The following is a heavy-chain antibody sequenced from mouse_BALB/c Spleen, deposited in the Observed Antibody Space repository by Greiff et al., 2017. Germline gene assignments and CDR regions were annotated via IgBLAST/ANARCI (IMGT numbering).Heavy chain of an antibody. V-gene: IGHV1S132*01. D-gene: IGHD3-3*01. CDR1: GYTFTSYW. Sequence: VKLVESGAELVKPGASVKLSCKTSGYTFTSYWIQWVKQRPGQGLGWIGEIFPGTGTTYYNEKFKGKATLTIDTSSSTAYMQLSSLTSEDSAVYFCARGDWDYWGQGTTLTVSS. J-gene: IGHJ2*01. CDR2: IFPGTGTT. CDR3: ARGDWDY.